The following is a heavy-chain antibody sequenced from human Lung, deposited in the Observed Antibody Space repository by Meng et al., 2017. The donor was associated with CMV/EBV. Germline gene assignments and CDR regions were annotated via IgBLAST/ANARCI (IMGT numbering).Heavy chain of an antibody. CDR1: GFTFRNYW. J-gene: IGHJ4*02. CDR3: ARIGYRSSSEDH. CDR2: IKEDGGVQ. V-gene: IGHV3-7*01. D-gene: IGHD6-6*01. Sequence: GESLKISCAAPGFTFRNYWMTWVRQAPGKGLEWVANIKEDGGVQYYVDSVKGRFTVSRDNAKNSVFLQLNSLRAEDRAVYYLARIGYRSSSEDHWGQGTLVTVSS.